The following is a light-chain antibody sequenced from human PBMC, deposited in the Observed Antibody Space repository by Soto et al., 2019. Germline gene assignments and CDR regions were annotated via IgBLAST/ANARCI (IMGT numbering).Light chain of an antibody. CDR1: QTIDSW. CDR3: QQYYSYPPT. Sequence: DIQMTQSPSTLSASVGDRVTITCRASQTIDSWLAWYQQRPGKPPNLLIYKASTLASGVPSRFSGSGSGTDFTLTISCLQSEDFATYYCQQYYSYPPTFGQGTKVDI. CDR2: KAS. V-gene: IGKV1-5*03. J-gene: IGKJ1*01.